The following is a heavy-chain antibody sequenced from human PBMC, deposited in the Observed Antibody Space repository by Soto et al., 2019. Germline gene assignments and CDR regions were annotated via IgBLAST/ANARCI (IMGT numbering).Heavy chain of an antibody. CDR2: IRSKANNYAT. J-gene: IGHJ4*02. V-gene: IGHV3-73*02. CDR3: TRTRFFSRAPPDY. D-gene: IGHD6-13*01. CDR1: GFSFSGTD. Sequence: EVQLVESGGGLVQPGGSLKLSCAASGFSFSGTDMHWVRQASGKGLEWVGRIRSKANNYATTYATSVTGRFTISRDDSKNTAYLQLNSRTAEDTAVYYCTRTRFFSRAPPDYWGQGPLVTLSS.